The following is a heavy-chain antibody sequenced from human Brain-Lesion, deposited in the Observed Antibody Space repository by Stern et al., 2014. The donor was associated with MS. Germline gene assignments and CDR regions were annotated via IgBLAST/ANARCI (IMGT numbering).Heavy chain of an antibody. J-gene: IGHJ6*02. CDR2: IKEDGSEQ. Sequence: EVQLVESGGVLVQPGGSLKLSCAASGFTFSRYWMTWVRKAPGKGLEWVANIKEDGSEQYYVDSVKGRFTMSRDNAKNSLYLQMNSLRAEDTAVYYCARRVLVAMGGYPKTLDVWGRGTTGTVS. CDR3: ARRVLVAMGGYPKTLDV. V-gene: IGHV3-7*01. CDR1: GFTFSRYW. D-gene: IGHD2-2*01.